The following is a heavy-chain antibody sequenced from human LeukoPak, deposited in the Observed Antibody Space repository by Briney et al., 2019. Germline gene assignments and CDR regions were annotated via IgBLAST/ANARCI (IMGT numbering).Heavy chain of an antibody. V-gene: IGHV3-21*06. CDR3: ARGFTGGEYFDS. Sequence: GGSLRLSCAASGITFSSFKMTWVRQAAGKGPEWVASISPSSTYIYYGDSLKGRVTVSRDNAKSLLFLHMSSLRPDDTAVYYCARGFTGGEYFDSWGQGALVSVSS. D-gene: IGHD3-16*01. J-gene: IGHJ4*02. CDR1: GITFSSFK. CDR2: ISPSSTYI.